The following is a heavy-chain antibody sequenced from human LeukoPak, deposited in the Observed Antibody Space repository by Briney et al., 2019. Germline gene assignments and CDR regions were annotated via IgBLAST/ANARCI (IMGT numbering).Heavy chain of an antibody. CDR2: IYSGGST. D-gene: IGHD3-22*01. J-gene: IGHJ4*02. V-gene: IGHV3-53*01. CDR3: ARVWYDSSGLPWDY. Sequence: PGGSLSLSCAASGFPFSSNYMSWVRQAPGKGLEWVSVIYSGGSTYYADSVKGRFTISRDNSKNTLYLQMNSLRAEDTAVYYCARVWYDSSGLPWDYWGQGTLVTVSS. CDR1: GFPFSSNY.